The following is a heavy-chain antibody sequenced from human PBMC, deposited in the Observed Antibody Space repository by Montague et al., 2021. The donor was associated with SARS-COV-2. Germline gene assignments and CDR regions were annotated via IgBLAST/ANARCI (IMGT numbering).Heavy chain of an antibody. CDR3: ASLKIVARTDYYYDKDD. Sequence: SETLSLTCTVSGDSISTSQYYWGWIRQPPGKGLEWIGTIYYSGSTYYTPSLKSRVTISEDTSKNQFSLRLSSVTAADTAVYYCASLKIVARTDYYYDKDDWGQGTLVTVSS. CDR2: IYYSGST. J-gene: IGHJ1*01. D-gene: IGHD5-12*01. CDR1: GDSISTSQYY. V-gene: IGHV4-39*01.